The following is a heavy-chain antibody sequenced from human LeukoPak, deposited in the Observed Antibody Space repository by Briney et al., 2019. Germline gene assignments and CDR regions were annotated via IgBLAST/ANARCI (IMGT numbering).Heavy chain of an antibody. CDR2: IIPIFGTA. V-gene: IGHV1-69*13. CDR3: ARGFGEGDWFPP. Sequence: SVKVSCNSSGRTFRSYAIMWVRQAPGQVRECVGGIIPIFGTANYAQKFQGRVTITADESTSRAYSGLSSLRCGDAAVYYCARGFGEGDWFPPWAQGPLVPVPS. CDR1: GRTFRSYA. J-gene: IGHJ5*02. D-gene: IGHD3-10*01.